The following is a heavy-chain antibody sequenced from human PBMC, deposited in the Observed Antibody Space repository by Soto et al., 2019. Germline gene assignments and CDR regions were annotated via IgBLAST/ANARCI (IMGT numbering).Heavy chain of an antibody. Sequence: QVQLVQSGAEVKKPGSSVKVSCKASGGTFSSYAISWVRQAPGQGLEWMGGIIPIFGTANYAQKFQGRVTITADESTSTAYMELSSLRSEDTAVYYCASLSDPYVVVTAIPYYYYGMDVWGQGTTVTVSS. CDR3: ASLSDPYVVVTAIPYYYYGMDV. V-gene: IGHV1-69*12. J-gene: IGHJ6*02. D-gene: IGHD2-21*02. CDR1: GGTFSSYA. CDR2: IIPIFGTA.